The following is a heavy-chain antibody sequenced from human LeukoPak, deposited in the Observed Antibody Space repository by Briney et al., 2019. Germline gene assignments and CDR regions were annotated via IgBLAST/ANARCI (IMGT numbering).Heavy chain of an antibody. CDR2: IYYSGAT. J-gene: IGHJ1*01. D-gene: IGHD1-7*01. CDR3: VQNIPGTIEH. CDR1: GGSMSSSSYY. Sequence: SETLSLTCTVSGGSMSSSSYYWGWIRQPPGKGLECVGNIYYSGATYYNPSLKSRLTISLDTSKSQFSLRLTSVTAADTAVYYCVQNIPGTIEHWGQGALVTVSS. V-gene: IGHV4-39*01.